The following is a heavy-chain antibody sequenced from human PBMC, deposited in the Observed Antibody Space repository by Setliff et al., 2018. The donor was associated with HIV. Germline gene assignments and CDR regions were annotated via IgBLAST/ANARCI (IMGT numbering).Heavy chain of an antibody. CDR1: GVSISSGSYY. Sequence: TLSLTCTVSGVSISSGSYYWSWIRQPAGKGLEWIGHIYPSGSTNYNPSLKSRVTISVDTSKNQFSLKLSSVTAADTAVYYCAGDRGGRGGFDYWGQGTLVTVSS. V-gene: IGHV4-61*09. CDR2: IYPSGST. J-gene: IGHJ4*02. CDR3: AGDRGGRGGFDY. D-gene: IGHD3-10*01.